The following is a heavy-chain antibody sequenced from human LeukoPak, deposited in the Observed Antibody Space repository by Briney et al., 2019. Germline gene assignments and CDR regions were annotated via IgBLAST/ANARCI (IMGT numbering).Heavy chain of an antibody. CDR2: FDPEDGET. J-gene: IGHJ4*02. Sequence: ASVKVSCKVSGYTLTELSMHWVRQALGKGLEWMGGFDPEDGETIYAQKFQGRVTMTEDTSTDTAYMELSSLRSEDTAVYYCATSGSYYGTFDYWGQGTLVTVSS. D-gene: IGHD1-26*01. CDR1: GYTLTELS. CDR3: ATSGSYYGTFDY. V-gene: IGHV1-24*01.